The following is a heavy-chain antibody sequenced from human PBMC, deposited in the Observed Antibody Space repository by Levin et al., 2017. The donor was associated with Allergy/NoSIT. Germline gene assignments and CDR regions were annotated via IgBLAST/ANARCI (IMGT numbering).Heavy chain of an antibody. Sequence: LRLSCTVSGGSISSGSYYWSWIRQPAGKGLEWIGRIYTSGSTNYNPSLKSRVTISVDTSKNQFSLKLSSVTAADTAVYYCAGTYDILTGLGFNYDYYMDVWGKGTTVTVSS. CDR3: AGTYDILTGLGFNYDYYMDV. CDR2: IYTSGST. V-gene: IGHV4-61*02. J-gene: IGHJ6*03. D-gene: IGHD3-9*01. CDR1: GGSISSGSYY.